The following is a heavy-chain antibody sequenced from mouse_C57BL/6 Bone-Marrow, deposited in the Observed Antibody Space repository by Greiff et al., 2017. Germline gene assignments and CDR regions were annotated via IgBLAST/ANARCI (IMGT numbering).Heavy chain of an antibody. CDR2: ISSGSSTI. Sequence: EVQLKESGGGLVKPGGSLKLSCAASGFTFSDYGMHWVRQAPEKGLEWVAYISSGSSTIYYADTVKGRFTISRDNAKNTLFLQMTSLRSEDTAMYYCARNYGSSYDYAMDYWGQGTSVTVSS. CDR3: ARNYGSSYDYAMDY. V-gene: IGHV5-17*01. J-gene: IGHJ4*01. CDR1: GFTFSDYG. D-gene: IGHD1-1*01.